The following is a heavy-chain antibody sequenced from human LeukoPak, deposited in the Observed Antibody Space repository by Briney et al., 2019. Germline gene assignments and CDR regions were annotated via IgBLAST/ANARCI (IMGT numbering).Heavy chain of an antibody. D-gene: IGHD3-16*02. V-gene: IGHV1-18*01. CDR2: ISAYNGNT. J-gene: IGHJ3*02. CDR3: ARFRFAHMPRGGLRLGELSDRDDAFDI. CDR1: GYTFTSYD. Sequence: ASVKVSCKASGYTFTSYDINWVRQATGQGLEWMGWISAYNGNTNYAQKLQGRVTMTTDTSTSTAYMELRSLRSDDTAVYYCARFRFAHMPRGGLRLGELSDRDDAFDIWGQGTMVTVSS.